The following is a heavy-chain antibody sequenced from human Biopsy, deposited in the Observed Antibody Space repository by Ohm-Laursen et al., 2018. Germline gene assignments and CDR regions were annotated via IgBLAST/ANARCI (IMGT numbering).Heavy chain of an antibody. Sequence: ASVKVSCKTTGYTFTDDQIHWVREAPGQGLEWMGLVNPKKGDTRYAQKFQVRGTMTSNVSVATAYMELTGLTSDDTAVYFCSREQHYYSAWGQGTLVTVSS. CDR3: SREQHYYSA. D-gene: IGHD2-21*02. CDR1: GYTFTDDQ. CDR2: VNPKKGDT. V-gene: IGHV1-2*06. J-gene: IGHJ5*02.